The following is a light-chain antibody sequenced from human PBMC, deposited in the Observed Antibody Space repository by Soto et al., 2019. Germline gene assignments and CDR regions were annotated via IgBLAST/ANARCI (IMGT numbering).Light chain of an antibody. J-gene: IGLJ2*01. CDR1: SSNIGAGYD. Sequence: QSVLTQPPSVSGAPGQRVTISCTGSSSNIGAGYDVHWYQQLPGTAPKLLIYGNNNRPSGVPDRFSGSKSGTSASLAITGLQAEDEADYYCQSYDSSLGGPYVVFGGGTKLTVL. CDR3: QSYDSSLGGPYVV. V-gene: IGLV1-40*01. CDR2: GNN.